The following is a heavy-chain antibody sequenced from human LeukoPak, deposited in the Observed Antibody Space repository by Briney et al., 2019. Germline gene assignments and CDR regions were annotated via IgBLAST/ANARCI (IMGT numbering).Heavy chain of an antibody. CDR2: MDPDTGNA. J-gene: IGHJ6*02. Sequence: ASVKVSCKASGYTFTNYDINWVRQATGQGLEWMGWMDPDTGNAVYAQNFQGRVTMTRNTSTRTAYMELSSLRSGDTAVYYCAGGLRGSGEYGMDVWGQGTTVTVSS. V-gene: IGHV1-8*01. CDR3: AGGLRGSGEYGMDV. CDR1: GYTFTNYD. D-gene: IGHD3-10*01.